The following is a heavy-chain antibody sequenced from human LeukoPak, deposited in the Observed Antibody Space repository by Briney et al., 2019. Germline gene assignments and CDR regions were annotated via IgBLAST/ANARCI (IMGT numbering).Heavy chain of an antibody. D-gene: IGHD4-11*01. J-gene: IGHJ6*03. CDR1: GFTFDDYG. CDR3: ARGVTTRHPYYYYYMDV. CDR2: INWNGGST. Sequence: GGSLRLSCAASGFTFDDYGMSWVRQAPGKGLEWVSGINWNGGSTGYADSVKGRFTISRDNAKNSLYLQMNSLRAEDAALYYCARGVTTRHPYYYYYMDVWGKGTTVTVSS. V-gene: IGHV3-20*04.